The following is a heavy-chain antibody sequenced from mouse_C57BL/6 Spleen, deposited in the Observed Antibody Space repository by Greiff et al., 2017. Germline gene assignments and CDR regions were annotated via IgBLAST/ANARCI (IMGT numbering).Heavy chain of an antibody. J-gene: IGHJ2*01. CDR3: ARPHYYGSSWWYYFDY. CDR1: GFTFSDYG. V-gene: IGHV5-17*01. Sequence: EVQGVESGGGLVKPGGSLKLSCAASGFTFSDYGMHWVRQAPEKGLEWVAYISSGSSTIYYADTVKGRFTISRDNAKNTLFLQMTSLRSEDTAMYYCARPHYYGSSWWYYFDYWGQGTTLTVSS. D-gene: IGHD1-1*01. CDR2: ISSGSSTI.